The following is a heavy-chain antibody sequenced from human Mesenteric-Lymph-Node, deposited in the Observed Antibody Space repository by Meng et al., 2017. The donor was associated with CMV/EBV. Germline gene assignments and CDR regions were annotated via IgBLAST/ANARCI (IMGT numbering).Heavy chain of an antibody. J-gene: IGHJ6*02. CDR2: IYPGDSDT. V-gene: IGHV5-51*01. D-gene: IGHD2-2*01. Sequence: GGSLRLSCKGSGYSFTSYWIGWVRQMPGKGLEWMGIIYPGDSDTRYSPSFQGQVTISRDNSKNTLSMEMNSLRAEDTAVYYCAKDDCDITNCWQYYALDVWGQGTTVTVSS. CDR3: AKDDCDITNCWQYYALDV. CDR1: GYSFTSYW.